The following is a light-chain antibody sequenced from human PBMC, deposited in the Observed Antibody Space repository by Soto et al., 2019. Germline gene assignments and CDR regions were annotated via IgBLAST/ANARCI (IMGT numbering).Light chain of an antibody. V-gene: IGLV1-44*01. CDR1: TSNIAGNT. Sequence: QSVLTQPPSLSGTPGQRVTISCSGSTSNIAGNTVHWYQHLPETAPKLLIYIDDQRPSGVPDRFSGSKSGTSASLAISGLQSEDEADYYCSSHTSKNTLVFGSGTKVTVL. CDR2: IDD. CDR3: SSHTSKNTLV. J-gene: IGLJ1*01.